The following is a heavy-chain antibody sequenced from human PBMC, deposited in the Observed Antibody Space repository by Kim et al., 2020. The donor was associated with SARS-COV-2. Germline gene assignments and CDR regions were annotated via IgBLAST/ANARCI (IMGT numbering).Heavy chain of an antibody. J-gene: IGHJ6*02. Sequence: SVKVSCKASGGSVSSQAITWVRQAPGLGLEWMGGIIPVFGTTGYAPKFQGRVTITADDFTNTAYMELTSLRSEDTAVYFCARDRRQATTTARGYFYYCGLDVWGQGTMVTVSS. D-gene: IGHD5-12*01. CDR3: ARDRRQATTTARGYFYYCGLDV. CDR1: GGSVSSQA. V-gene: IGHV1-69*13. CDR2: IIPVFGTT.